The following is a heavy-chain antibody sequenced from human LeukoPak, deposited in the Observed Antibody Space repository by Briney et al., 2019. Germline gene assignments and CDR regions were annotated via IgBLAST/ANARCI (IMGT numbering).Heavy chain of an antibody. J-gene: IGHJ4*02. D-gene: IGHD3-9*01. CDR3: AKNIYDILTGYNY. V-gene: IGHV3-21*04. Sequence: GGSLRLSCAASGFTFSSYSMNWVRQAPGKGLEWVSSISSSSSYIYYADSVKGRFTISRDNAKNSLYLQMNSLRAEDTAVYYCAKNIYDILTGYNYWGQGTLVTVSS. CDR2: ISSSSSYI. CDR1: GFTFSSYS.